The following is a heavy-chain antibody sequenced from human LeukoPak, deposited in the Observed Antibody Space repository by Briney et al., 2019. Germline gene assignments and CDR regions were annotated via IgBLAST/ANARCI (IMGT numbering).Heavy chain of an antibody. D-gene: IGHD3-22*01. CDR2: IYTSGST. CDR3: ARSPRGLFYDSSGYSYFDY. J-gene: IGHJ4*02. Sequence: SETLSLTCTVSGGSISSYYWSWIRQPAGKGLEWIGRIYTSGSTNYNPSLKSRVTMSVDTSKNQFSLKLSSVTAADTAVYYCARSPRGLFYDSSGYSYFDYWGQGTLVTVSS. CDR1: GGSISSYY. V-gene: IGHV4-4*07.